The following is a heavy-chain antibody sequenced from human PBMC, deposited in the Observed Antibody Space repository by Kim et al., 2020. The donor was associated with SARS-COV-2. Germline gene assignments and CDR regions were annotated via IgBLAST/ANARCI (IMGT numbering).Heavy chain of an antibody. CDR3: TRVSGKTLSCWDSFD. CDR2: IRSKANCYAT. CDR1: GFTFSDSA. Sequence: GGSLRLSCGASGFTFSDSAMHWVRRASGKGLEWVGRIRSKANCYATAYTASVRGRVTISRDDSSNKAYLQMNSPKTEDAYVYYCTRVSGKTLSCWDSFD. D-gene: IGHD1-1*01. J-gene: IGHJ3*02. V-gene: IGHV3-73*01.